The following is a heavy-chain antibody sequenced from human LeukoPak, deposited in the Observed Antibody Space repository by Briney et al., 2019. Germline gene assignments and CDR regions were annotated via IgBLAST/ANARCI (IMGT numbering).Heavy chain of an antibody. V-gene: IGHV3-48*01. J-gene: IGHJ4*02. CDR3: AKGTASSSSGWYYFDY. CDR1: GFTFSSYT. D-gene: IGHD6-19*01. CDR2: ISSSSSTI. Sequence: PGGSLRLSCAASGFTFSSYTMNWVRQAPGKGLEWVSYISSSSSTIYYADSVKGRLTISRDNAKNSLYLQMNSLRAEDTAVYYCAKGTASSSSGWYYFDYWGQGTLVTVSS.